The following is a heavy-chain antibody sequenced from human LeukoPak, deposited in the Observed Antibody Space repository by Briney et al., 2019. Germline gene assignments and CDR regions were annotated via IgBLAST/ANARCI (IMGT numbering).Heavy chain of an antibody. J-gene: IGHJ6*03. Sequence: PGGSLRLSCAASGFTFSSYSMNWVRQAPGKGLEWVSSISSSSSYIYYADSVKGRFTISRDNAKNSLYLQMNSLRAEDTAVYYCARLVATIRGTTDYYMDVWGKGTTVTVSS. D-gene: IGHD5-12*01. CDR2: ISSSSSYI. CDR3: ARLVATIRGTTDYYMDV. CDR1: GFTFSSYS. V-gene: IGHV3-21*01.